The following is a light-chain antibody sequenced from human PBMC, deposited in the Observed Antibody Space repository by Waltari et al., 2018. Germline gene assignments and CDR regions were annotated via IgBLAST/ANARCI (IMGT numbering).Light chain of an antibody. J-gene: IGKJ1*01. CDR1: QNIRTY. Sequence: DIQMTQSPSSLSASIGDTITVTCRASQNIRTYLNWYQQKPAKAPKLLIFGATSLPRGVPSRFRRSASGTEFTLTITNLQPDDFATYFLQQSFSSPWTFGQGTTV. CDR3: QQSFSSPWT. V-gene: IGKV1-39*01. CDR2: GAT.